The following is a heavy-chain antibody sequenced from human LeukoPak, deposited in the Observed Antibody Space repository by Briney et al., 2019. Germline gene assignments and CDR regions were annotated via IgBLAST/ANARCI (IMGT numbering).Heavy chain of an antibody. V-gene: IGHV1-18*01. D-gene: IGHD3-10*01. CDR2: MNPNSGNT. J-gene: IGHJ4*02. CDR3: ARSDYYGLSRDD. CDR1: GGTFSSYA. Sequence: ASVKVSCKASGGTFSSYAISWVRQAPGQGLEWMGWMNPNSGNTGYAQKLQGRVTMTTDTSTSTAYMELRSLRSDDTAVYYCARSDYYGLSRDDWGQGTLVTVSS.